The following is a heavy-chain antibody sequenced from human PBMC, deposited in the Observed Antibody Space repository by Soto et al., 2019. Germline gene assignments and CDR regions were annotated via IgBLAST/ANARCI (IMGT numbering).Heavy chain of an antibody. J-gene: IGHJ4*02. V-gene: IGHV3-23*01. CDR2: ISGSGGST. Sequence: PGGSLRLSCAASGFTFSSYAMSWVRQAPGKGLEWVSGISGSGGSTYYADSVKGRFTISRDNSKNTLFLQMNSLRAEDTAVYYCVKLRGSGSYSNFDYWGQGTLVTVSS. D-gene: IGHD1-26*01. CDR3: VKLRGSGSYSNFDY. CDR1: GFTFSSYA.